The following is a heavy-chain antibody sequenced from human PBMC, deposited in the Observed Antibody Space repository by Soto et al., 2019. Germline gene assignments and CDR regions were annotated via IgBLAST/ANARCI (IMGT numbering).Heavy chain of an antibody. CDR2: ISVSSSHT. V-gene: IGHV3-21*01. Sequence: PGGSLRLSCAASGFTFSSYSMNWVRQAPGKGLEWVSSISVSSSHTYYADSVKGRFTISRDNAKNSLYLQMNSLRAEDTAVYYCARGLLHYDYYYAMDVWGQGTKVTVSS. CDR3: ARGLLHYDYYYAMDV. J-gene: IGHJ6*02. CDR1: GFTFSSYS. D-gene: IGHD3-16*01.